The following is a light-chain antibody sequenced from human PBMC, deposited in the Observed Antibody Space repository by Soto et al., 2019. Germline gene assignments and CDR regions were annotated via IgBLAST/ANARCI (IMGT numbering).Light chain of an antibody. V-gene: IGLV2-23*02. Sequence: QSALTQPASVSGSPGQSITISCTGTSSDIGSYNLVSWYRQHPGKAPNLMIYEVSKRHSGVSNRFSGSKSGNTASLTISGLQAEDEADYYCCSDAGGQEIFGGGTTLTVL. J-gene: IGLJ2*01. CDR3: CSDAGGQEI. CDR2: EVS. CDR1: SSDIGSYNL.